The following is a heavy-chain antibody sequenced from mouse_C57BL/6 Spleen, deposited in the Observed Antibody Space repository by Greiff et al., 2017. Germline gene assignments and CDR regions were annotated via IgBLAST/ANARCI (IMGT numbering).Heavy chain of an antibody. Sequence: VQLQQSGPELVKPGASVKISCKASGYAFSSSWMNWVKQRPGKGLEWIGRIYPGNGDTNYNGKFKGKATLTADKSSNTAYMQLRSLTSEDSAVYCCERGTLYDGNFVYAMDYWGQGTSVTVSS. CDR1: GYAFSSSW. V-gene: IGHV1-82*01. J-gene: IGHJ4*01. D-gene: IGHD2-1*01. CDR3: ERGTLYDGNFVYAMDY. CDR2: IYPGNGDT.